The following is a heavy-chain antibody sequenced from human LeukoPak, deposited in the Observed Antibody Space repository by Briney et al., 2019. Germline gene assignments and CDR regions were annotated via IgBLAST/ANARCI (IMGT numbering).Heavy chain of an antibody. Sequence: PGGSLRLSCAASGFTFSSYAMHWVRQAPGKGLEWVAVISYDGSNKYYADSVKGRFTISRDNSKNTLFLQMNSLRAEDTAVYYCARAAYDSNGYLTLWGQGTLVTVSS. J-gene: IGHJ4*02. CDR1: GFTFSSYA. CDR2: ISYDGSNK. V-gene: IGHV3-30-3*01. CDR3: ARAAYDSNGYLTL. D-gene: IGHD3-22*01.